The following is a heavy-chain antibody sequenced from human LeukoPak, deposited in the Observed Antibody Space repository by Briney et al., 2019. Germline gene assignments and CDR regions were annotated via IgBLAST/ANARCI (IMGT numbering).Heavy chain of an antibody. Sequence: PSQTLSPTCTVSGGSISRGSYFWSWIRQPAGKGLEWIGRFYTSGTPNYNPSLKSRVTISVDTSRNQFSLKLSSVTAADTAVYYCARGVARGGWYVDEFDYWGQGTLVTVSS. CDR2: FYTSGTP. D-gene: IGHD6-19*01. CDR1: GGSISRGSYF. V-gene: IGHV4-61*02. J-gene: IGHJ4*02. CDR3: ARGVARGGWYVDEFDY.